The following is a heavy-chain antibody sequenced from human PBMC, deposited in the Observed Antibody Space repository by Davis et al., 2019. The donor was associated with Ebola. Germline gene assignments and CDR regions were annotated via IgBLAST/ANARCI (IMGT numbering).Heavy chain of an antibody. CDR1: GGTFSSYA. Sequence: SVKVSCKASGGTFSSYAISWVRQAPGQGLEWMGGIIPIFGTANYAQKFQGRVTITADESTSTAYMELSSLRSEDTAVYYCAREMTGYSSSWLFDPWGQGTLVTVSS. CDR3: AREMTGYSSSWLFDP. CDR2: IIPIFGTA. V-gene: IGHV1-69*13. D-gene: IGHD6-13*01. J-gene: IGHJ5*02.